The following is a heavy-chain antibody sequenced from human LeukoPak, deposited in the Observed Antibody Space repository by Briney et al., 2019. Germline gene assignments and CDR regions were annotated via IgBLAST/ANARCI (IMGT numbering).Heavy chain of an antibody. V-gene: IGHV4-59*12. CDR2: IYYSGST. J-gene: IGHJ4*02. CDR3: ARGWGSRWYYFDF. CDR1: GGSISSYY. Sequence: SETLSLTCTVSGGSISSYYWSWIRQPPGKGLEWIGYIYYSGSTNYNPSLKSRVTMSVDTSKNQFSLRVTSVTAADTAIYYCARGWGSRWYYFDFWGQGTLVTVSS. D-gene: IGHD6-13*01.